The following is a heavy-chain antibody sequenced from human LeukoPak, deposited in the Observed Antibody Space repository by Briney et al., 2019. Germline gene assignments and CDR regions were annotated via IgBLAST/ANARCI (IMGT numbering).Heavy chain of an antibody. Sequence: SETLSLTCTVSGGSISSYYWSWIRQPPGKGLEWIGYIYCSGSTNYNPSLKSRVTISVDTSKNQFSLKLSSVTAADTAVYYCARSVTTYYFDYWGQGTLVTVSS. CDR3: ARSVTTYYFDY. V-gene: IGHV4-59*12. D-gene: IGHD4-17*01. CDR1: GGSISSYY. CDR2: IYCSGST. J-gene: IGHJ4*02.